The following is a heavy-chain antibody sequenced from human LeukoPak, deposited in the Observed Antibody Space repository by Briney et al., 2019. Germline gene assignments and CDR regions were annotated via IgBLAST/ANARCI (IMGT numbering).Heavy chain of an antibody. CDR3: AKDDDFRSGYYGLDAFDI. CDR2: ISGSGGST. V-gene: IGHV3-23*01. CDR1: GFTFSSYA. Sequence: PGGSLRLSCAASGFTFSSYAMSWVRQAPGKGLEWVSAISGSGGSTYYADSVKGRFTTSRDNSKNTLYLQMNSLRAEDTAVYYCAKDDDFRSGYYGLDAFDIWGQGTMVTVSS. D-gene: IGHD3-3*01. J-gene: IGHJ3*02.